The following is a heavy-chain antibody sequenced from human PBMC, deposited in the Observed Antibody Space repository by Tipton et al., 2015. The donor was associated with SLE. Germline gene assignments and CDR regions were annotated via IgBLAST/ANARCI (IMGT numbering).Heavy chain of an antibody. V-gene: IGHV4-59*02. CDR2: IYYSGST. J-gene: IGHJ4*02. CDR1: GFTVSSNY. Sequence: SGFTVSSNYMSWVRQAPGKGLEWIGYIYYSGSTYYNPSLKSRVTISVDTSKNQFSLKLSSVTAADTAVYYCANMRGPQNFDYWGQGTLVTVSS. CDR3: ANMRGPQNFDY.